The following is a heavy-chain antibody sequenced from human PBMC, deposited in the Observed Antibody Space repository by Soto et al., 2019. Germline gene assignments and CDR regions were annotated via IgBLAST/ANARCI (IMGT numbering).Heavy chain of an antibody. Sequence: SVKVSCKASGGTFNSYGISWVRQAPGQGLDRMGVIIPLYGTVNYAQKFQGRVSITADKSTSTAYMELSSLRSEDTAVYYCARGLGIDLISMDVWGQGTTVTVS. V-gene: IGHV1-69*06. D-gene: IGHD2-2*03. CDR3: ARGLGIDLISMDV. CDR1: GGTFNSYG. CDR2: IIPLYGTV. J-gene: IGHJ6*02.